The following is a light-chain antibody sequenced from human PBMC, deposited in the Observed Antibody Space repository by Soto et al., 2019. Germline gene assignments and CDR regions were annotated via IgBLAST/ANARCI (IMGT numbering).Light chain of an antibody. V-gene: IGLV2-14*01. CDR2: DVS. CDR1: SSDVGGYNY. Sequence: LTQPASVSGSPGQSITISCTGTSSDVGGYNYVSWYQQHPGKAPKLMIYDVSNRPSGVSNRFSGSKSGNTASLTISGLQAEDEADYYCSSYTSSSSRVFGTGTKVTVL. J-gene: IGLJ1*01. CDR3: SSYTSSSSRV.